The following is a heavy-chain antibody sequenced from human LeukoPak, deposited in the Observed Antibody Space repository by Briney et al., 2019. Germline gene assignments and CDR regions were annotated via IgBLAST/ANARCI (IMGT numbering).Heavy chain of an antibody. D-gene: IGHD4-11*01. CDR3: ARTPPTAGLTTIGVGSDY. CDR1: GFTFSTYS. V-gene: IGHV3-48*02. CDR2: ISGSSETI. J-gene: IGHJ4*02. Sequence: PGGSLRLSCAASGFTFSTYSMNWVRQAAGKGLEWVSYISGSSETIYYADSVKGRFTISRDNAKNSLYLQMNSLRDEDTAVYYCARTPPTAGLTTIGVGSDYWGQGTLVTVSS.